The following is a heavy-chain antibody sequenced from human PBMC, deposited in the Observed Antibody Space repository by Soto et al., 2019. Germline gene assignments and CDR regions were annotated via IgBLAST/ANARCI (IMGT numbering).Heavy chain of an antibody. CDR1: GGSISSGDYY. D-gene: IGHD3-22*01. Sequence: QVQLQESGPGLVKPSQTLSLTCTVSGGSISSGDYYWSWIRQPPGKGLEWIGYIYYSGRTYYNPSLKSRVTISVDTSKNQFSLKLSSVTAADTAVYYCARAPHYYDSSGSDAFDIWGQGTMVTVSS. CDR2: IYYSGRT. CDR3: ARAPHYYDSSGSDAFDI. V-gene: IGHV4-30-4*01. J-gene: IGHJ3*02.